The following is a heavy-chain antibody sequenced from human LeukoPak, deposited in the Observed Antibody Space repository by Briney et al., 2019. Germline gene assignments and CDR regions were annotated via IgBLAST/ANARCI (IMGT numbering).Heavy chain of an antibody. Sequence: PGGSLRLSCAASGFTFSSYDMHWVRQAPGKGLEWVTFIRYDGSNIYYTGSVKGRFTISRDNSKNTLYLQMNSLRAEDTAVYYCAKSKSRAVTGNLDYWGHGTLVTVSS. J-gene: IGHJ4*01. V-gene: IGHV3-30*02. CDR1: GFTFSSYD. CDR3: AKSKSRAVTGNLDY. CDR2: IRYDGSNI. D-gene: IGHD6-19*01.